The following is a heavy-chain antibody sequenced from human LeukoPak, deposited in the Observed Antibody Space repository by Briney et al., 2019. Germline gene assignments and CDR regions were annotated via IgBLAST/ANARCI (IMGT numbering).Heavy chain of an antibody. J-gene: IGHJ4*02. D-gene: IGHD3-9*01. V-gene: IGHV4-59*01. CDR2: IYYSGST. CDR3: ARGNYDILTGYYKVGNYFDY. Sequence: SETLSLTCTVSGGSINSYYWSWIRQPPGKGLEWIGYIYYSGSTNYNPSLKSRVTISVDTSKNQFSLKLSSVTAADTAVYYCARGNYDILTGYYKVGNYFDYWGQGTLVTVSS. CDR1: GGSINSYY.